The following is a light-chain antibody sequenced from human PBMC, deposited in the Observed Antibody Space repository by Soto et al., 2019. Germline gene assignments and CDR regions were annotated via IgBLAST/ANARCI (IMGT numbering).Light chain of an antibody. CDR3: TSYVGNDIWV. Sequence: QSALTQPPSASGSPGQSVTISCTGTSSDVGAYKYVSWYQQYPGTAPKLMIYEVTKRPSGVPDRFSGSKSGNTASLTVSGLQAEYEADYYCTSYVGNDIWVFGGGTKLTVL. J-gene: IGLJ3*02. CDR2: EVT. V-gene: IGLV2-8*01. CDR1: SSDVGAYKY.